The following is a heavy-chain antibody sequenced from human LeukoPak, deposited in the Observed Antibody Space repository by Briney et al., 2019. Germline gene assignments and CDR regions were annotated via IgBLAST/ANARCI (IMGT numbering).Heavy chain of an antibody. J-gene: IGHJ6*02. CDR3: AREFRPAAIPFYYHYAMDV. V-gene: IGHV3-7*01. CDR2: IKQDGSEK. CDR1: GFTFSNHW. D-gene: IGHD2-2*01. Sequence: GGSLRLSCAASGFTFSNHWMSWVRQPPGKGLEWVANIKQDGSEKYYVDSVKGRFTISRDNDKNSLYLQMNSLRAEDTAVNYCAREFRPAAIPFYYHYAMDVWGQGTTVTVSS.